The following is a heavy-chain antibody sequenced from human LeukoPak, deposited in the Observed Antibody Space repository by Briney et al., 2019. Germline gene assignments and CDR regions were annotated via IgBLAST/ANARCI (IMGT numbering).Heavy chain of an antibody. CDR2: IKSKTHGGTT. J-gene: IGHJ4*02. CDR3: TISYQPGLDY. D-gene: IGHD1-14*01. Sequence: GGSLRLSCAASGFTFSNAWMSWVRQAPGKGLEWVGRIKSKTHGGTTDYSAPVKGRFTISRDDSKNTLYLQMNSLKTEGTAVYYCTISYQPGLDYWGQGTLVTVSS. CDR1: GFTFSNAW. V-gene: IGHV3-15*01.